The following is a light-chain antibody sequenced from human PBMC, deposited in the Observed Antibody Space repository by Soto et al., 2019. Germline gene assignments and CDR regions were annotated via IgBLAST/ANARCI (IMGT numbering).Light chain of an antibody. CDR3: QQYDSYSPYT. J-gene: IGKJ2*01. V-gene: IGKV1-5*03. CDR2: KAS. Sequence: DIQMTQSPSTLSASVGDRIAINCRASQSIGTWLAWYQQKPGNPPKLLIYKASTLESWVPSTFSGSGSGTEFALTISSLRPDDFATYYCQQYDSYSPYTFGQGTRLEIK. CDR1: QSIGTW.